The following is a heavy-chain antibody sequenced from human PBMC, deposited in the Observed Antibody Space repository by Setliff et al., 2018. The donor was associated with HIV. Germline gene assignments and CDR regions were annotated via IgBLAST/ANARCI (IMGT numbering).Heavy chain of an antibody. V-gene: IGHV3-30*02. CDR2: IRSDGSNK. CDR3: ARDTTYYDMSGYSYMDV. J-gene: IGHJ6*03. CDR1: GLTFSNCG. Sequence: GGSLRLSCATSGLTFSNCGMHWVRQAPGKGLEWVASIRSDGSNKYYADSVTGRFTISRDDSKNTLYLQMNSLRAEDTALYYCARDTTYYDMSGYSYMDVWGKGTTVTVSS. D-gene: IGHD3-9*01.